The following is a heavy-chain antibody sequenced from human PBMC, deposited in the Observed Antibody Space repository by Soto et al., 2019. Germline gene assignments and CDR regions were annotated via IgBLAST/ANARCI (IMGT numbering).Heavy chain of an antibody. Sequence: QVHLQQWGAGLLKPSETLSLTCAVSGGSFGNYFWNWIRQPPGKGLEWIGELSRGGVTNYNPSLQSRVAISGDPSKNQFSLNLTSVTAADTAVYYCATDRGNHWGQGTLVTVSS. CDR1: GGSFGNYF. V-gene: IGHV4-34*01. CDR3: ATDRGNH. J-gene: IGHJ4*02. CDR2: LSRGGVT.